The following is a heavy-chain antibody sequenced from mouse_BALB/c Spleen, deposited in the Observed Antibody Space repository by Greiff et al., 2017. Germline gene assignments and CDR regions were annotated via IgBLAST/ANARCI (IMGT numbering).Heavy chain of an antibody. J-gene: IGHJ4*01. Sequence: VKLMESGPSLVQPSQSLSITCTVSGFSLTSYGVHWVRQSPGKGLEWLGVIWRGGSTDYNAAFMSRLSITKDNSKSQVFFKMNSLQADDTAIYYCANKIYCGSSYGPYYAMDYWGQGTSVTVSS. V-gene: IGHV2-5-1*01. D-gene: IGHD1-1*01. CDR2: IWRGGST. CDR1: GFSLTSYG. CDR3: ANKIYCGSSYGPYYAMDY.